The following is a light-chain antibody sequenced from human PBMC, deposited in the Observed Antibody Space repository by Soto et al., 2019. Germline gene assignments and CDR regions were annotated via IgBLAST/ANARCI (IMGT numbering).Light chain of an antibody. CDR2: AAS. V-gene: IGKV1-6*01. CDR1: QGIRND. CDR3: QQYNIYPT. Sequence: SSLSASVGDRVTITCRASQGIRNDLGWYQQKPGKAPKLLIYAASSLQSGVPSRFSGSGSGTDFTLTISSLQPEDFATYYCQQYNIYPTFGQGTRLEIK. J-gene: IGKJ5*01.